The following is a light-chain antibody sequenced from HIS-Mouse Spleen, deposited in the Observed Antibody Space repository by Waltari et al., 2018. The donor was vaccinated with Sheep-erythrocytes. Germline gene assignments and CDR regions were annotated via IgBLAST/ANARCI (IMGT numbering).Light chain of an antibody. CDR1: SSDVGGYNY. CDR3: CSYAGSYNHV. Sequence: QSALTQPRSVSGSPGQSVTISCTGTSSDVGGYNYVSWYQQHPGKAPKLMIYYVSKRPSGVPGRFSGSKSGNTASLTISGLQADDEADYYCCSYAGSYNHVFATGTKVTVL. CDR2: YVS. J-gene: IGLJ1*01. V-gene: IGLV2-11*01.